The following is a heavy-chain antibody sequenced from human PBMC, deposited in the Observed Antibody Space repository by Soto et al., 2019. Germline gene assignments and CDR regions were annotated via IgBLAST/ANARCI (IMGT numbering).Heavy chain of an antibody. CDR1: GFTFSIYG. D-gene: IGHD2-8*02. CDR2: ISYDGSKK. J-gene: IGHJ4*02. CDR3: AKILACSGAVCLDTIDY. Sequence: QVQLVESGGGVVQPGRSLRLSCAASGFTFSIYGMHWVRQAPSKGLEWVADISYDGSKKHYADSVKGRFTVSRDNSKNTLYLQMTSLRAEDTAIYDGAKILACSGAVCLDTIDYWGQGTLVTVSS. V-gene: IGHV3-30*18.